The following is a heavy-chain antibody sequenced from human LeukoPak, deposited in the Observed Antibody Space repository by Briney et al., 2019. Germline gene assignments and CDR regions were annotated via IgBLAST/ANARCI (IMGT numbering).Heavy chain of an antibody. Sequence: ASVKVSCKASGYTFTSYYMHWVRQAPGQGLEWMGGIIPIFGTANYAQKFQGRVTMTTDTSTSTAYMELRSLRSDDTAVYYCARQRGYSYGLYYFDYWGQGTLVTVSS. CDR2: IIPIFGTA. J-gene: IGHJ4*02. D-gene: IGHD5-18*01. CDR3: ARQRGYSYGLYYFDY. V-gene: IGHV1-46*01. CDR1: GYTFTSYY.